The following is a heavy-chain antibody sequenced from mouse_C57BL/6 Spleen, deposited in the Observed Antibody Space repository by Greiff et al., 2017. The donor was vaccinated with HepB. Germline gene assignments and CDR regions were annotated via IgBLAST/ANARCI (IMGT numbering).Heavy chain of an antibody. CDR2: INYDGSST. D-gene: IGHD2-3*01. V-gene: IGHV5-16*01. J-gene: IGHJ2*01. CDR3: ARAPIYDGYYFDY. Sequence: EVQVVESEGGLVQPGSSMKLSCTASGFTFSDYYMAWVRQVPEKGLEWVANINYDGSSTYYLDSLKSRFIISRDNAKNILYLQMSSLKSEDTATYYCARAPIYDGYYFDYWGQGTTLTVSS. CDR1: GFTFSDYY.